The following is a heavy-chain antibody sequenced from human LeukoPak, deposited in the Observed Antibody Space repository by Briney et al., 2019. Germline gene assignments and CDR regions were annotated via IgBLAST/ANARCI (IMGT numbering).Heavy chain of an antibody. D-gene: IGHD5-18*01. CDR1: GGTFSSYA. CDR2: IIPILGIA. J-gene: IGHJ2*01. Sequence: SVKVSCKASGGTFSSYAISWVRQAPGQGLEWMGRIIPILGIANYAQKFQSRVTITADKSTSTAYMELSSLRSEDTAVYYCARGRYSYGYAWYFDLWGRGTLVTVSS. V-gene: IGHV1-69*04. CDR3: ARGRYSYGYAWYFDL.